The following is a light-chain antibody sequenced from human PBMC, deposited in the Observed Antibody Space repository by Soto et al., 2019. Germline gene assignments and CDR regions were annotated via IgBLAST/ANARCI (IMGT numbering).Light chain of an antibody. CDR1: PSISSY. Sequence: IQMSQSPSSLSASLGDRVSITCRASPSISSYLNWYQQKPGKAPKLPIYAASSLQGGVPSRFSGSGSGTDFTLTISSLQPEDFATYYCQQTYSSPWTFGQGTKVDIK. J-gene: IGKJ1*01. V-gene: IGKV1-39*01. CDR2: AAS. CDR3: QQTYSSPWT.